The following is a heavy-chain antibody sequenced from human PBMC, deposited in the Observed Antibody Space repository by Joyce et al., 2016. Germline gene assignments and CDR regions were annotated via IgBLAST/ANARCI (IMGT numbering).Heavy chain of an antibody. CDR1: GITFGDYA. CDR3: AKDLEKKRGVSVFAYDV. V-gene: IGHV3-23*01. Sequence: EVQLLESGGGFVQPGGSLRLSCQASGITFGDYAATWVRQAPGKGLEWVSACDGDGHTKYYLDSLRGRFTISRDNSKNVLYLQMSGLRADDTALYYCAKDLEKKRGVSVFAYDVWGQGTMVTVSS. J-gene: IGHJ3*01. CDR2: CDGDGHTK.